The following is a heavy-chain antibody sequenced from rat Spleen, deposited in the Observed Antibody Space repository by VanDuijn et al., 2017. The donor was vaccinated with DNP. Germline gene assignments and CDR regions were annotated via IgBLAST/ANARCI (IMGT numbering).Heavy chain of an antibody. CDR3: AREGPHAMDA. Sequence: EVKLVESGGGLVQPGRSLRLACVVSGFSFNNYWMAWVRQAPGKGLEWIGDINKDSTTIHYTPSLRDKFTISRDNAQNTLSLQMSTLGSEDTAIYYCAREGPHAMDAWGQGTSVTVSS. J-gene: IGHJ4*01. V-gene: IGHV4-2*01. CDR1: GFSFNNYW. CDR2: INKDSTTI. D-gene: IGHD3-1*01.